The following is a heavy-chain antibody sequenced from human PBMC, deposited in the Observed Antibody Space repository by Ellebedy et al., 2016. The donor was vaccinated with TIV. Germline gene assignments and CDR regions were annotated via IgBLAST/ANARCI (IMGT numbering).Heavy chain of an antibody. J-gene: IGHJ2*01. D-gene: IGHD6-19*01. CDR3: ARDTAVAGTGYFDL. Sequence: AASVKVSCKASEYTFTSYYMHWVRQAPGQALEGMGIINPSDSRPSYAQNFQGRVTMTRDTSTSTVYMELSSLRSEDTAVYYCARDTAVAGTGYFDLWGRGTLVTVSS. CDR2: INPSDSRP. V-gene: IGHV1-46*01. CDR1: EYTFTSYY.